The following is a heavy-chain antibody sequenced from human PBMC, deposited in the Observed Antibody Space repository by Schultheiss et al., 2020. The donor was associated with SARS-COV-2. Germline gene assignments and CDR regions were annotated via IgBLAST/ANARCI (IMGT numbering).Heavy chain of an antibody. D-gene: IGHD2-15*01. V-gene: IGHV4-4*02. Sequence: SETLSLTCTVSGGSISSSNWWSWIRQPPGKGLEWIGEISRRGSTNYNPSLKSRVIISVDTSKNQFSLKLSSVTAADTAVYYCARLPCSGGSCYPLYYYYYGMDVWGQGTTVTVSS. J-gene: IGHJ6*02. CDR1: GGSISSSNW. CDR3: ARLPCSGGSCYPLYYYYYGMDV. CDR2: ISRRGST.